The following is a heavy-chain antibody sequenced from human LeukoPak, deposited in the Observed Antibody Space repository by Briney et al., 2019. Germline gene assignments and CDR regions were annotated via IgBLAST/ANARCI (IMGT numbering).Heavy chain of an antibody. CDR3: AKAIFRGGITMIVVVKGPFDY. Sequence: PGGSLRLSCEDSGFTFRSYEMNWVRQAPGKGLEWIAYLSSSGSAFSYADSVKGRFTISRDNSKNTLYLQMNSLRAEDTAVYYCAKAIFRGGITMIVVVKGPFDYWGQGTLVTVSS. CDR1: GFTFRSYE. J-gene: IGHJ4*02. V-gene: IGHV3-48*03. CDR2: LSSSGSAF. D-gene: IGHD3-22*01.